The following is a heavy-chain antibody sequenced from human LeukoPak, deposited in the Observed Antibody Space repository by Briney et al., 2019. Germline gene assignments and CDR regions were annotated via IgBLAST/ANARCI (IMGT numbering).Heavy chain of an antibody. CDR2: IYYSGST. CDR3: AREGTGGVFDP. V-gene: IGHV4-59*01. D-gene: IGHD1-26*01. CDR1: GASISNYY. J-gene: IGHJ5*02. Sequence: SEALFLTCTVSGASISNYYWSWIRQPPGKGLEWIGYIYYSGSTNYNPSLKSRVTISVDTSKNQFSLKLSSVTAADTAVYYCAREGTGGVFDPWGQGTLVTVSS.